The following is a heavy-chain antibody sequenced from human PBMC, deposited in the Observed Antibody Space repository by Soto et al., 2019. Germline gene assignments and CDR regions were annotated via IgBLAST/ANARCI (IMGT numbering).Heavy chain of an antibody. J-gene: IGHJ4*02. V-gene: IGHV1-18*01. CDR3: ARNMITFGGIIARFDY. CDR2: ISGYNGNT. Sequence: QVQLVQSGAEVKKPGASVKVSCKASGYAFTSYGVSWVRQAPGQGLEWMGWISGYNGNTNYVRKFQGRLTMTTDTSTSTVYMELRSLRSDDTAVYFCARNMITFGGIIARFDYWGQGTRVTVSS. CDR1: GYAFTSYG. D-gene: IGHD3-16*02.